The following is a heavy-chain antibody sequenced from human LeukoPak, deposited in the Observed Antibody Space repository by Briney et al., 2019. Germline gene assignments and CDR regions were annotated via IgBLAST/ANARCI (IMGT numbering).Heavy chain of an antibody. D-gene: IGHD5-12*01. CDR3: ARDRSRRVATTCDDY. CDR2: ISGSGGST. J-gene: IGHJ4*02. Sequence: GGSLRLSCAASGFTFSSYAMSWVRQAPGKGLEWVSAISGSGGSTYYADSVKGRFTISRDNSKNTLYLQMNSLRAEDTAVYYCARDRSRRVATTCDDYWGQGTLVTVSS. CDR1: GFTFSSYA. V-gene: IGHV3-23*01.